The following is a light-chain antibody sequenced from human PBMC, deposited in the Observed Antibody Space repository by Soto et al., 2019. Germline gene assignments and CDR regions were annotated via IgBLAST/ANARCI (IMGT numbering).Light chain of an antibody. Sequence: EIVLTQSPATLSVSPGERATLSCRASQTVGTSLVWYQQKPGQAPSLLIYGASTRAAGIPARFSGSGSGTAFPLTTSGPQSEVFAFYSWQQNIAWPLISGGGTKGENK. J-gene: IGKJ4*01. V-gene: IGKV3-15*01. CDR2: GAS. CDR1: QTVGTS. CDR3: QQNIAWPLI.